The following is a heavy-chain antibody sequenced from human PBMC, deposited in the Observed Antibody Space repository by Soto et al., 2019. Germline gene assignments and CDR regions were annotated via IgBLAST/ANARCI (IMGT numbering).Heavy chain of an antibody. CDR1: GFTFSSYW. CDR2: IKQDGSEK. Sequence: EVQLVESGGGLVQPGGSLRLSCAASGFTFSSYWMSWVRQAPGKGLEWVANIKQDGSEKYYVDSVKGRFTISRDNAKNSLYLQMNSLRAEDTAVYYCASDSPYYDFWSGSTSFCYRDVWGKGTTVTVSS. CDR3: ASDSPYYDFWSGSTSFCYRDV. J-gene: IGHJ6*03. D-gene: IGHD3-3*01. V-gene: IGHV3-7*01.